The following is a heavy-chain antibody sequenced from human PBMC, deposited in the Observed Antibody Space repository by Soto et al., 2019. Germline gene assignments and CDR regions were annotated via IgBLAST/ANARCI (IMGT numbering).Heavy chain of an antibody. CDR2: MSPKTANT. J-gene: IGHJ4*02. D-gene: IGHD3-3*01. Sequence: GASVKVSCKASGYTFTSYDINWVRQTAGQGLEWMGWMSPKTANTGYAQKFQGRVTMTRSTSISTAYMELSSLTSDDTAVYYCARGCITIFGVVKCHFDYWGQGTLVTVSS. CDR3: ARGCITIFGVVKCHFDY. CDR1: GYTFTSYD. V-gene: IGHV1-8*01.